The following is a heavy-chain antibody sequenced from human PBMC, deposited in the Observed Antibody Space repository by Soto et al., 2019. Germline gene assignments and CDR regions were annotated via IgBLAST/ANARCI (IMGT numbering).Heavy chain of an antibody. CDR3: VRDAGIAASGTSGNDYYYGIDV. D-gene: IGHD6-13*01. CDR1: GDAIYIGGYY. J-gene: IGHJ6*02. CDR2: IYHTGKT. Sequence: QVQLQESGPGLVKPSQTLSLTCTVSGDAIYIGGYYWTWIRQHPGKGLEWIGYIYHTGKTYYNPSLESRVTMSVDTSKNQFSLELTSVTAADTAVYYCVRDAGIAASGTSGNDYYYGIDVWGQGTTVIVSS. V-gene: IGHV4-31*03.